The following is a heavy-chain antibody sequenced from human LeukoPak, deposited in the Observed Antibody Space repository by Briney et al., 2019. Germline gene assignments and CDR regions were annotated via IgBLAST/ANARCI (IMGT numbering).Heavy chain of an antibody. Sequence: EGSLRLSCAASGFTFSSYSMNWVRQAPGKGLEWVSYISSSSSTIYYADSVKGRFTISRDNAKNSLYLQMNSLRAEDTAVYYCARDGPRPLDYYMDVWGKGTTVTVSS. CDR2: ISSSSSTI. CDR3: ARDGPRPLDYYMDV. V-gene: IGHV3-48*01. CDR1: GFTFSSYS. J-gene: IGHJ6*03.